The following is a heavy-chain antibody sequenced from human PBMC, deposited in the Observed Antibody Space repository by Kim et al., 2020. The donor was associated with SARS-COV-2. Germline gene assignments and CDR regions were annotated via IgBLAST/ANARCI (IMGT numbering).Heavy chain of an antibody. CDR1: GGSIRSSFYY. CDR2: IYYSGTT. CDR3: ARWGPTAAPGTTAPFDP. D-gene: IGHD6-13*01. V-gene: IGHV4-39*02. J-gene: IGHJ5*02. Sequence: SETLSLTCTVSGGSIRSSFYYWAWIRQPPGKGLEWIGGIYYSGTTSTHYNASLKSRVTVSVDTSKNHFSLNLSSVTAADTAVYYCARWGPTAAPGTTAPFDPWGQGTLVTVSS.